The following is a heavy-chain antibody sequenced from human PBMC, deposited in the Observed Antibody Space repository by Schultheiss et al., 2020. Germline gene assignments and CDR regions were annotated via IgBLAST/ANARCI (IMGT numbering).Heavy chain of an antibody. Sequence: SETLSLTCTVSGGSISSYYWSWIRQPPGKGLEWIGYIYYSGSTNYNPSLKSRVTISVDTSKNQFSLKLSSVAAADTAVYYCARANPYSGSSHKLFDYWGQGTLVTVSS. V-gene: IGHV4-59*12. CDR1: GGSISSYY. D-gene: IGHD1-26*01. CDR3: ARANPYSGSSHKLFDY. J-gene: IGHJ4*02. CDR2: IYYSGST.